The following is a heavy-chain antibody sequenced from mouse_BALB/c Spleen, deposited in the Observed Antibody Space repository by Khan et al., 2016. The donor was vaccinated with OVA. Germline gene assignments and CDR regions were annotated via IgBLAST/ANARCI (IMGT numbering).Heavy chain of an antibody. CDR2: IYPGSGST. CDR3: AKSFYGNSYAMDY. D-gene: IGHD2-1*01. J-gene: IGHJ4*01. CDR1: GYTFTDYD. Sequence: QVQLQQSGPELVKPGASVKMSCKASGYTFTDYDIRWVKQRTGQGLEWIGEIYPGSGSTYYNEKFKGKATLTADKSSNTAYMQLSSLTSEDSAVYFYAKSFYGNSYAMDYWGQGTAVTVSS. V-gene: IGHV1-77*01.